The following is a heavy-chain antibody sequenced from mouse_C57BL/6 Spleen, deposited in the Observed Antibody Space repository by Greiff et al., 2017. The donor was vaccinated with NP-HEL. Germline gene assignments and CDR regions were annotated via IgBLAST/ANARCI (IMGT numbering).Heavy chain of an antibody. D-gene: IGHD2-5*01. CDR1: GFTFSSYT. CDR3: ARDSNYPYAMDY. Sequence: EVHLVESGGGLVKPGGSLKLSCAASGFTFSSYTMSWVRQTPEKRLEWVATISGGGGNTYYPDSVKGRFTISRDNAKNTLYLQMSSLRSEDTALYYCARDSNYPYAMDYWGQGTSVTVSS. V-gene: IGHV5-9*01. CDR2: ISGGGGNT. J-gene: IGHJ4*01.